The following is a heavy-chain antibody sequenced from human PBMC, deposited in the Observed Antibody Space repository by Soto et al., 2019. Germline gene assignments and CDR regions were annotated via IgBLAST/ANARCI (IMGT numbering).Heavy chain of an antibody. J-gene: IGHJ3*02. V-gene: IGHV5-51*01. D-gene: IGHD3-22*01. CDR1: GYSFTSYW. CDR2: IYPVDSDT. Sequence: ESLKISWKGSGYSFTSYWIGWVRQMRGKGLERVGIIYPVDSDTRYSTSFQGQDTISADKSISTTYQQWSSLKAPDTAMYYCTRPGRRRVSFYDSSGSYWSAVAFEIWGQGTMVTVSS. CDR3: TRPGRRRVSFYDSSGSYWSAVAFEI.